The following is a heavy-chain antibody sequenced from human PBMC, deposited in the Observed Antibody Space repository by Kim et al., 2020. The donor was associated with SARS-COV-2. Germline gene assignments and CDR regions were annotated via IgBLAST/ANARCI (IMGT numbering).Heavy chain of an antibody. J-gene: IGHJ4*02. Sequence: VKGRFTVSRDDSKTTLYLQMNSLKTEDTAVYYCTTATFYYFSGSYSKADYWGQGTLVTISS. V-gene: IGHV3-15*01. CDR3: TTATFYYFSGSYSKADY. D-gene: IGHD3-10*01.